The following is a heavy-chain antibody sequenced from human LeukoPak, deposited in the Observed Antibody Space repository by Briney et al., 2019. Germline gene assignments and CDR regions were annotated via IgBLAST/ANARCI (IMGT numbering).Heavy chain of an antibody. CDR1: GFTFSDYY. D-gene: IGHD3-9*01. CDR3: ARDVGYYDILTGYYPTYAFDI. CDR2: ISSSGSTI. V-gene: IGHV3-11*01. Sequence: GGSLRLSCAASGFTFSDYYMSWIRQAPGKGLEWVSYISSSGSTIYYADSVKGRFTISRDNAKNSLYLQMNSLRAEDTAVYYCARDVGYYDILTGYYPTYAFDIWGQGTMVTVSS. J-gene: IGHJ3*02.